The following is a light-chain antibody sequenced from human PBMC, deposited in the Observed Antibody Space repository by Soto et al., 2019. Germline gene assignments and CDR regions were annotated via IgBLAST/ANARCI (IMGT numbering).Light chain of an antibody. V-gene: IGLV2-14*03. CDR1: SSDIGGFNF. Sequence: QSVLTQPASVSGSPGQSITISCTGTSSDIGGFNFVSWYLQHPGKAPKLVIYDVENRPSGVSNRFSGSKSGNTASLTISGLQAEDXAXYYCSSFTNXGALYVFGAGTKVTVL. CDR2: DVE. J-gene: IGLJ1*01. CDR3: SSFTNXGALYV.